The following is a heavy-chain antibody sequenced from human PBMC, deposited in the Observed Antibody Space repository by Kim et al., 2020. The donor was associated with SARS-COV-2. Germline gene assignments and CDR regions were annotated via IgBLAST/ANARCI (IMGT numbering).Heavy chain of an antibody. Sequence: GGSLRLSCAASGFTVSSNYMSWVRQAPGKGLEWVSVIYSGGSTYYADSVKGRFTISRDNSKNTLYLQMNSLRAEDTAVYYCAREAKQGYNYDDAFDIWGQGTMVTVSS. CDR1: GFTVSSNY. J-gene: IGHJ3*02. CDR3: AREAKQGYNYDDAFDI. D-gene: IGHD5-12*01. V-gene: IGHV3-66*01. CDR2: IYSGGST.